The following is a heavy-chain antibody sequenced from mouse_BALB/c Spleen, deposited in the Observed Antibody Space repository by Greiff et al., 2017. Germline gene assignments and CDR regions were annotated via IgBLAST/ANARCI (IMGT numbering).Heavy chain of an antibody. CDR1: GFNIKDYY. CDR2: IDPENGDT. J-gene: IGHJ1*01. V-gene: IGHV14-4*02. D-gene: IGHD1-1*01. CDR3: SRITTVEWYFDV. Sequence: EVKLQESGAELVRSGASVKLSCTASGFNIKDYYMHWVKQRPEQGLEWIGWIDPENGDTEYAPKFQGKATMTADTSSNTAYLQLSSLTSEDTAVYYCSRITTVEWYFDVWGAGTTVTVSS.